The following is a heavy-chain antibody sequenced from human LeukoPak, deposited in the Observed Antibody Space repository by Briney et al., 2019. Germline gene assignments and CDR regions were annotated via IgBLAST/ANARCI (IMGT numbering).Heavy chain of an antibody. J-gene: IGHJ4*02. CDR3: AEWPEGAMDYFDY. CDR2: ISGDGTRT. Sequence: GGSLRLSCAASGFSFSSYAMTWARQAPVKGLEWVSAISGDGTRTYYADSVKGRFTISRDNSKNTLYLEMSSLRVEDTAIYYCAEWPEGAMDYFDYWGQGTLVTVSS. D-gene: IGHD3-16*01. V-gene: IGHV3-23*01. CDR1: GFSFSSYA.